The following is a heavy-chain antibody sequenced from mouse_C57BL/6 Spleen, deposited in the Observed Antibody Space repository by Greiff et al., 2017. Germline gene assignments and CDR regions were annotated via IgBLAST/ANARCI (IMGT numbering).Heavy chain of an antibody. D-gene: IGHD2-4*01. CDR2: INYDGSST. V-gene: IGHV5-16*01. CDR3: ARYDYDGAFDY. J-gene: IGHJ2*01. Sequence: EVQLVESEGGLVQPGSSMKLSCTASGFTFSDYYMAWVRQVPEKGLEWVANINYDGSSTYYLDSLKSRFIISRDNAKNILYLQMSSLKSEDTATYYCARYDYDGAFDYWGQGTTLTVSS. CDR1: GFTFSDYY.